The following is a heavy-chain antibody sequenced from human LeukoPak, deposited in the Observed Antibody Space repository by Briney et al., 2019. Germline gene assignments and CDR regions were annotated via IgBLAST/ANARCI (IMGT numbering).Heavy chain of an antibody. Sequence: ASVKVSCKASGYTFIGYYMHWVRQAPGQGLEWMGWINPNSGGTNYAQKFQGRVTMTWDTSISTAYMELSRLRSDDTAVYYCASRGWAGEYYFDYWGQGTLVTVSS. CDR1: GYTFIGYY. D-gene: IGHD3-10*01. CDR3: ASRGWAGEYYFDY. CDR2: INPNSGGT. V-gene: IGHV1-2*02. J-gene: IGHJ4*02.